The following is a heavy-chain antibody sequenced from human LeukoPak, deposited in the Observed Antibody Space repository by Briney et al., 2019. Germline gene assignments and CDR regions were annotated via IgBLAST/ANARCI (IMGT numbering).Heavy chain of an antibody. CDR2: IIPIFGTA. CDR1: GGTFSSHA. CDR3: ARHHYDYAFDI. D-gene: IGHD3-22*01. Sequence: ASVKVSCKASGGTFSSHAISWVRQAPGQGLEWMGGIIPIFGTANYAQKFQGRVTITTDESTSTAYMELSSLRSEDTAVYYCARHHYDYAFDIWGQGTMVTVSS. V-gene: IGHV1-69*05. J-gene: IGHJ3*02.